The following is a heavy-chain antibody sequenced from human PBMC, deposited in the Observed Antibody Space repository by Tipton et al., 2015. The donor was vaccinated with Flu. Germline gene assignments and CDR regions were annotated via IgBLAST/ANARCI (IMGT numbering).Heavy chain of an antibody. Sequence: LSLTCTVSGGSISSYYWSWIRQPAGKGLEWIGRIYTSGSTNYNPSLKSRVTMSVDTSKNQFSLKLSSVTAADTAVYYCARGGYSGYDRYYFDYWGQGTLVTVSS. CDR1: GGSISSYY. CDR2: IYTSGST. D-gene: IGHD5-12*01. J-gene: IGHJ4*02. CDR3: ARGGYSGYDRYYFDY. V-gene: IGHV4-4*07.